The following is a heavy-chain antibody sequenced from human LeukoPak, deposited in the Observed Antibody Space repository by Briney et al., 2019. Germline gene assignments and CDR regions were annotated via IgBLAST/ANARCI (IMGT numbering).Heavy chain of an antibody. D-gene: IGHD3-10*01. Sequence: GSVKVSRKASGYTFTSYGISWVRQAPGQGLEWMGWISAYNGNTNYAQKLQGRATMTTDTSTSTAYMELRSLRSDDTAVYYCARDRGRKYYGSGSRPYYFDYWGQGTLVTVSS. CDR1: GYTFTSYG. J-gene: IGHJ4*02. CDR3: ARDRGRKYYGSGSRPYYFDY. V-gene: IGHV1-18*04. CDR2: ISAYNGNT.